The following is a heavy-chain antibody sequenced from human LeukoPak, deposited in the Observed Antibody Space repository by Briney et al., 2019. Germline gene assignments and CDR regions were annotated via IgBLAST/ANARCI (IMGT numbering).Heavy chain of an antibody. CDR1: GYNFNIYW. CDR2: IYPADSDT. V-gene: IGHV5-51*01. CDR3: ARHGEYGDYVDN. D-gene: IGHD3-10*01. J-gene: IGHJ4*02. Sequence: GESLKISCKGSGYNFNIYWIAWVRQMPGKGLEWMGIIYPADSDTRYSPSFQGQATISADKSISTAYLQWSSLKASDTAMYYCARHGEYGDYVDNWGQGTLVTVSS.